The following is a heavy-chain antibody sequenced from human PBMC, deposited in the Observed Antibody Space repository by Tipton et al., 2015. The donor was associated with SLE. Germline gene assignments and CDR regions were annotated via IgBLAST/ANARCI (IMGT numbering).Heavy chain of an antibody. D-gene: IGHD3-22*01. CDR3: ARDTDRGSSAYAGAFDF. V-gene: IGHV4-39*07. Sequence: LRLSCTVSGGSISSGRYYWGWVRQPPGKGLEWIGIIHYSYYSGTTYFNPSLGSRVTISGDTSRNQFSLTLSSVTAADTAVYYCARDTDRGSSAYAGAFDFWGQGTVVTVSS. CDR2: IHYSYYSGTT. CDR1: GGSISSGRYY. J-gene: IGHJ3*01.